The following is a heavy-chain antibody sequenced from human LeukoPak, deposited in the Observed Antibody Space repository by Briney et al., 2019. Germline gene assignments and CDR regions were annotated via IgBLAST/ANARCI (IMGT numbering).Heavy chain of an antibody. Sequence: SVTVSCKASGYTFTGYYMHWVRQAPGQGRDWMGWINPYSCGTNYAQKCQVRVTMNRATSISTAYMERSRLRADDTAVYYCARVVTGDDGGYDAFDIWGQGTMVTVSS. V-gene: IGHV1-2*02. CDR3: ARVVTGDDGGYDAFDI. D-gene: IGHD5-18*01. CDR1: GYTFTGYY. J-gene: IGHJ3*02. CDR2: INPYSCGT.